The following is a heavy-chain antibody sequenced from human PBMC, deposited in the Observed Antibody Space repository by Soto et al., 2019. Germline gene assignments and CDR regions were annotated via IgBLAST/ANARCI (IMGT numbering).Heavy chain of an antibody. J-gene: IGHJ4*02. V-gene: IGHV3-33*01. CDR1: GFTFSSYG. Sequence: GGSLRLSCAASGFTFSSYGMHWVRQAPGKGLEWVAVIWYDGSNKYYADSVKGRFTISRDNSKNTLYLQMNSLRAEDTAVYYCARGGYDILTGLDYYFDYWGQGTLVTVSS. D-gene: IGHD3-9*01. CDR3: ARGGYDILTGLDYYFDY. CDR2: IWYDGSNK.